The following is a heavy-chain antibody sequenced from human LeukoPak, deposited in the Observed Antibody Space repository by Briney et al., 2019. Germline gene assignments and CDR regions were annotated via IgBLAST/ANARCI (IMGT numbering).Heavy chain of an antibody. CDR1: RFTFGSSW. CDR2: IKQDGSEK. D-gene: IGHD3-10*01. CDR3: ARDKTATMVRGVIFTNYYYYMDV. J-gene: IGHJ6*03. Sequence: GGSLRLSCAASRFTFGSSWMSWVRQAPGKGLEWVANIKQDGSEKYYVDSAKGRFTISRDNAKNSLYLQINSLRAKERAVYFFARDKTATMVRGVIFTNYYYYMDVWGKGTTVTISS. V-gene: IGHV3-7*01.